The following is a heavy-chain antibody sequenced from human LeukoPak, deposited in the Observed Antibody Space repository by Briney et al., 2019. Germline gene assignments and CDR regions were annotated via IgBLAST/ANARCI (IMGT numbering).Heavy chain of an antibody. Sequence: PGRSLRLSCAASGFTFSSYGMHWVRQAPGKGLEWVAFIRYDGSNKYYADSVKGRFTISRDNSKNTLYLQMNSLRAEDTAVYYCAREQLYAFDIWGQGTMVTVSS. CDR2: IRYDGSNK. J-gene: IGHJ3*02. D-gene: IGHD6-13*01. CDR3: AREQLYAFDI. CDR1: GFTFSSYG. V-gene: IGHV3-30*02.